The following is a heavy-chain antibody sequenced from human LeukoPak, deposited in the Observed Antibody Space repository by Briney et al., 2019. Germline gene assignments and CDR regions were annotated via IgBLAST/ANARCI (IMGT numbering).Heavy chain of an antibody. CDR3: AKNMPPYSGYDAPFDY. D-gene: IGHD5-12*01. CDR1: GGSISSSTYY. Sequence: SETLSLTCTVSGGSISSSTYYWGWIRQPPGKGLEWIGSIYYSGSTNYNPSLKSRVTITVDTSKNKFSLKLSSVTAADTGVYYCAKNMPPYSGYDAPFDYWGQGTLVTVSS. CDR2: IYYSGST. V-gene: IGHV4-39*07. J-gene: IGHJ4*02.